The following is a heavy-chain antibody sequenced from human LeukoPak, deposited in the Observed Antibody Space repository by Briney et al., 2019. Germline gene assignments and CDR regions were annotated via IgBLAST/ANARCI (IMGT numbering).Heavy chain of an antibody. J-gene: IGHJ1*01. CDR3: ARAGSSSWSAAYFQH. Sequence: SETLSLTCTVSGGSISSYYWSWIRQPPGKGLEWIGYIYYSGSTNYNPSLKSRVTISVDTSKNQFSLKLSSVTAADTAVYYCARAGSSSWSAAYFQHWGQGTLVTVSS. V-gene: IGHV4-59*01. D-gene: IGHD6-13*01. CDR1: GGSISSYY. CDR2: IYYSGST.